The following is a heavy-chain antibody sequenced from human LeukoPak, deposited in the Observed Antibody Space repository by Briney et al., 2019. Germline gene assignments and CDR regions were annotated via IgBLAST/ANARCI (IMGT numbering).Heavy chain of an antibody. D-gene: IGHD4-11*01. CDR1: GGSFSGYY. J-gene: IGHJ4*02. Sequence: PSETLSLTCAVYGGSFSGYYWSWIRQPPGKGLEWIGEINHSGSTNYNPSLKSRVTISVDTSKNQFSLKLSSVTAADTAVYYCAREPDPYSNFDYWGQGTLVTVSS. V-gene: IGHV4-34*01. CDR3: AREPDPYSNFDY. CDR2: INHSGST.